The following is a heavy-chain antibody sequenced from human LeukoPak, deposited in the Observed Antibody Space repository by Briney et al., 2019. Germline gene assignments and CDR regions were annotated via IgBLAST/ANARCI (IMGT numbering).Heavy chain of an antibody. D-gene: IGHD3-22*01. CDR1: GYTFIGYY. V-gene: IGHV1-2*06. Sequence: ASVTVSCKASGYTFIGYYMHWVRQAPGQGLEWMGRINPNSGGTNYAQKFQGRVTMTRDTSISTAYMELSRLRSDDTAVYYCARDWYYYDGGAAFDIWGQGTMVTVSS. CDR3: ARDWYYYDGGAAFDI. J-gene: IGHJ3*02. CDR2: INPNSGGT.